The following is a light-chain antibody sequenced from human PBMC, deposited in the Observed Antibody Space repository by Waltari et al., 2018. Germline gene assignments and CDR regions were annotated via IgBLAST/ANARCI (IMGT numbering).Light chain of an antibody. V-gene: IGLV1-51*01. CDR3: GTWDSSLSAHVV. CDR2: DNN. Sequence: QSVLTQPPSVSAAPGQKVTISCPGSSPNIGNNYVSWYQQLPGTAPKLLIYDNNKRPSGIPDRFSGSKSGTSATLGITGLQTGDEADYYCGTWDSSLSAHVVFGGGTKLTVL. CDR1: SPNIGNNY. J-gene: IGLJ2*01.